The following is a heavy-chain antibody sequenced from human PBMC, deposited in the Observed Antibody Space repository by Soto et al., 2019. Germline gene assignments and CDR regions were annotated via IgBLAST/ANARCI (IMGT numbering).Heavy chain of an antibody. D-gene: IGHD1-7*01. Sequence: ASVKVSCKTSGYTFTDYYVHWVRQAAGQGPEWMGWINPNSGGTNYAQKFLGRVTLTRDTSINTAYMELSTLTSDDTAMYYCAESGTGPNYLDYWGQRKLVTVSS. CDR1: GYTFTDYY. V-gene: IGHV1-2*02. CDR2: INPNSGGT. CDR3: AESGTGPNYLDY. J-gene: IGHJ4*02.